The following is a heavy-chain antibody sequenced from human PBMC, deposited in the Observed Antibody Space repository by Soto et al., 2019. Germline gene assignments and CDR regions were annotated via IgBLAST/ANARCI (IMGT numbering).Heavy chain of an antibody. V-gene: IGHV3-23*01. J-gene: IGHJ4*02. Sequence: EVQLLESGGGLVQPGGSLRLSCVGSGFFFSSYTMTWVRQAPGKGLEWVSSFSATSENTYYADSVRGRFTISRDNSKNTLFLQMNSLAAEYTAMYYCAKARDQQWVRLPFDYWGQGILVIFSS. CDR2: FSATSENT. CDR3: AKARDQQWVRLPFDY. CDR1: GFFFSSYT. D-gene: IGHD6-19*01.